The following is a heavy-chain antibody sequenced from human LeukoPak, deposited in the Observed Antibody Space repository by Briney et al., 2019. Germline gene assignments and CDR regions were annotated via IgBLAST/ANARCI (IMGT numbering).Heavy chain of an antibody. D-gene: IGHD3-10*01. J-gene: IGHJ4*02. CDR3: AKAYGSGSPVDY. CDR2: ISGSGGDT. V-gene: IGHV3-23*01. Sequence: GGSLGLSCAASGFTFTSYAMSWVRQSPGKGLEWVSAISGSGGDTYYADSVKGRFTISRDNSKNTLYLQMNSLRDEDTAVYFCAKAYGSGSPVDYWGQGTQVTVSS. CDR1: GFTFTSYA.